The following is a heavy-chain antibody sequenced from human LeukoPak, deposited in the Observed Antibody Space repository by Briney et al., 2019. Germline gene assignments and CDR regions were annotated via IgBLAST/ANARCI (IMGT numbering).Heavy chain of an antibody. CDR1: GFTFSSYG. J-gene: IGHJ4*02. CDR2: ISGSGGST. D-gene: IGHD5-18*01. CDR3: AKTKGYSYAFDY. V-gene: IGHV3-23*01. Sequence: GRSLRLSCAASGFTFSSYGMSWVRQAPGKGLEWVSAISGSGGSTYYADSVKGRFTISRDNSKNTLYLQMNSLRAEDTAVYYCAKTKGYSYAFDYWGQGTLVTVSS.